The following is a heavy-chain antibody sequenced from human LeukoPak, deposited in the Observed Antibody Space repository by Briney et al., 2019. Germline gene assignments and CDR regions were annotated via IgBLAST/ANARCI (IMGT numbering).Heavy chain of an antibody. CDR2: IKQDGSEK. CDR1: GFTFSSYW. J-gene: IGHJ6*03. CDR3: ARDRATYYDSSGYYYVGYYYYYMDV. Sequence: GGSLRLSCAASGFTFSSYWMCWVRQAPGKGLEWVANIKQDGSEKYYVDSVKGRFTISRDNAKNSLYLQMNSLRAEDTAVYYCARDRATYYDSSGYYYVGYYYYYMDVWGKGTTVTVSS. V-gene: IGHV3-7*01. D-gene: IGHD3-22*01.